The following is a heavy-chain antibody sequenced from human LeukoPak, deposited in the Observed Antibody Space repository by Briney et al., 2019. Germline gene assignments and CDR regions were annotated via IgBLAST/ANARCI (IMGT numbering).Heavy chain of an antibody. J-gene: IGHJ4*02. V-gene: IGHV3-23*01. D-gene: IGHD6-13*01. CDR3: AKDKIYSSSWYDY. Sequence: GGSLRLSCAASGFTFSSYGMHWVRQAPGKGLEWVSAISGSGGSTYYADSVKGRFTISRDNSKNTLYLQMNSLRAEGTAVYYCAKDKIYSSSWYDYWGQGTLVSVSS. CDR2: ISGSGGST. CDR1: GFTFSSYG.